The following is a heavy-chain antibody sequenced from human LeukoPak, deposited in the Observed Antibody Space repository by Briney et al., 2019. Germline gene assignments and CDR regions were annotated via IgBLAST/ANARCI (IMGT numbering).Heavy chain of an antibody. Sequence: SVKVSCKASGGSFTSYAISWIRQAPGQGLEWVGGIIPLFDRTTYAPGFQGRVTITADKATSTAYMELSGLTSEDTAVYYCARQQNIVRGMKIDYWGQGTLVTVSS. CDR2: IIPLFDRT. CDR1: GGSFTSYA. V-gene: IGHV1-69*06. J-gene: IGHJ4*02. CDR3: ARQQNIVRGMKIDY. D-gene: IGHD3-10*01.